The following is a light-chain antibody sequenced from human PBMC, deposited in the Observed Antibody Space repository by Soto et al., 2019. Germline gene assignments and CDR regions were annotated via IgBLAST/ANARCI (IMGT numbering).Light chain of an antibody. Sequence: EIVLTQSPGTLSLYPGERATLSCRASQSVSNNYLAWYQQKPGQAPRLLIYGASNRATGIPDRFSGSGSGTDFTLTISRLEPEDFAVYYCQQYSSSPQTFGQGTKVDIK. CDR3: QQYSSSPQT. J-gene: IGKJ1*01. CDR1: QSVSNNY. CDR2: GAS. V-gene: IGKV3-20*01.